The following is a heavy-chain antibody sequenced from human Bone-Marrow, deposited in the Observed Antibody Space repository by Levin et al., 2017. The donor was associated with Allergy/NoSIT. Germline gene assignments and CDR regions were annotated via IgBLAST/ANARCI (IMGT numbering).Heavy chain of an antibody. CDR1: GFTFGNAW. CDR3: TTRSH. V-gene: IGHV3-15*01. J-gene: IGHJ4*02. CDR2: IKGKTDGGTT. Sequence: GGSLRLSCVASGFTFGNAWMNWVRQAPGKGLQWVGRIKGKTDGGTTDYAAPVKGRFTISSDDSKKTLYLQTNSLKTEDTAIYYCTTRSHWGQGTLVTVFS.